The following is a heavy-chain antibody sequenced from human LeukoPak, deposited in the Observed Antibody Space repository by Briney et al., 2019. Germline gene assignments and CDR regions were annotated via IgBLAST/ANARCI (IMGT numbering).Heavy chain of an antibody. V-gene: IGHV4-59*01. CDR1: GGSISSYY. J-gene: IGHJ4*02. Sequence: PSETLSLTCTVSGGSISSYYWSWIRQPPGKGLEWIGYIYYSGSTNYNPSLKSRVTISVDTSKNQISLKLSSVTAADTAVYYCARDRAGSGYDFSYWGQGTLVTVSS. CDR3: ARDRAGSGYDFSY. CDR2: IYYSGST. D-gene: IGHD5-12*01.